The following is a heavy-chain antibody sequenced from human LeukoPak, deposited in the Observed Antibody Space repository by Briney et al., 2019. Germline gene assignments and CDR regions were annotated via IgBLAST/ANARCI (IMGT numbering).Heavy chain of an antibody. Sequence: GRTLRLSCAASGFTFNNYGMHWVRQAPGKGLEWVAIMWADGYTYHYADSVRGRFTVSRDNSKNTVYLQMNSLEAEDTAVYYCAKKGGTGWSENWFDPWGQGTLVTVSS. CDR1: GFTFNNYG. CDR3: AKKGGTGWSENWFDP. J-gene: IGHJ5*02. V-gene: IGHV3-33*06. CDR2: MWADGYTY. D-gene: IGHD6-19*01.